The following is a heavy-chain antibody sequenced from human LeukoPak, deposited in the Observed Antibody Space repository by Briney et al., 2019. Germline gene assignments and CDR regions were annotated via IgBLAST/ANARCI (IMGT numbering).Heavy chain of an antibody. Sequence: GGSLRLSYAASGFTFSTYAMSWVRQAPGKGLEWVSAMTDSGGNTYYAAPVKGRFTISRDNSKNTLYLQMNSLRAEDTAVYYCARAGHCTNGICYTPDFDYWGQGTLVTVSS. CDR3: ARAGHCTNGICYTPDFDY. V-gene: IGHV3-23*01. CDR1: GFTFSTYA. D-gene: IGHD2-8*01. CDR2: MTDSGGNT. J-gene: IGHJ4*02.